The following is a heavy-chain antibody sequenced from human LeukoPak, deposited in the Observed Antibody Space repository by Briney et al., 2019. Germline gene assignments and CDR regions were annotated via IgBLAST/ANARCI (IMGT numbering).Heavy chain of an antibody. CDR2: ISGSGGST. J-gene: IGHJ6*02. CDR1: GFTFNNYA. CDR3: AKKESRYCSSTSCLIGMDV. Sequence: GGSLRLSCAASGFTFNNYAMNWVRQAPGKGLEWVSAISGSGGSTYYADSVKGRFTISRDNSKNTLYLQMNSLRAEDTAVYYCAKKESRYCSSTSCLIGMDVWGQGTTVTVSS. D-gene: IGHD2-2*01. V-gene: IGHV3-23*01.